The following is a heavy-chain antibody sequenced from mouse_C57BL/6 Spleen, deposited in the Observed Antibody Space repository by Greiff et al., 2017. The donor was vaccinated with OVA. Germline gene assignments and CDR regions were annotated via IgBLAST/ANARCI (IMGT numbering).Heavy chain of an antibody. Sequence: VQLQQPGAELVMPGASVKLSCKASGYTFTSYWMHWVKQRPGQGLEWIGEIDPSDSYTNYNQKFKGKSTLTVDKSSSTAYMQLSSLTSEDSAVYYCARPYDYDEAWFAYWGQGTLVTVSA. CDR1: GYTFTSYW. D-gene: IGHD2-4*01. V-gene: IGHV1-69*01. J-gene: IGHJ3*01. CDR3: ARPYDYDEAWFAY. CDR2: IDPSDSYT.